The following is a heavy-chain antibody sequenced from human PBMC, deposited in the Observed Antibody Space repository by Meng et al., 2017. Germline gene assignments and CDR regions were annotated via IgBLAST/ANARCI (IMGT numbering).Heavy chain of an antibody. CDR3: ARWSIYCSGGSCYSFDY. Sequence: RRGAGPGSVKPSGTLSLTCAVSGGSISSSNWWSWVRQPPGKGLEWIGEIYHSGSTNYNPSLKSRVTISVDKSKNQFSLKLSSVAAADTAVYYCARWSIYCSGGSCYSFDYWGQGTLVTVSS. V-gene: IGHV4-4*02. CDR2: IYHSGST. CDR1: GGSISSSNW. J-gene: IGHJ4*02. D-gene: IGHD2-15*01.